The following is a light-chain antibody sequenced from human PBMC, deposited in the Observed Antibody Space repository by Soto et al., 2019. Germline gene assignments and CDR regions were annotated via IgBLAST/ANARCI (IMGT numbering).Light chain of an antibody. Sequence: EIVMTQSPATLSVSPGERATLSCRASQSVSSNLAWYQHKPGQAPRHLIYGASTRATGIPARFSGSRSGTEFTLTISSPQSEDFTVYYCQQYNNWPRTFGQGTKGEIK. CDR2: GAS. CDR3: QQYNNWPRT. V-gene: IGKV3-15*01. J-gene: IGKJ1*01. CDR1: QSVSSN.